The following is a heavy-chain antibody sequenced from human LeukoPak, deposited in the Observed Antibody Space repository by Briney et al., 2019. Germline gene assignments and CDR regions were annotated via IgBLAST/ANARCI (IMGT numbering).Heavy chain of an antibody. CDR1: GFTFGTYW. CDR3: ARESSVVSGPDY. Sequence: GGSLRLSCAASGFTFGTYWMTWVRQAPGKGLEWVANIKQDGSEKYYVDSVRGRFTISRDNAKNSLYLQMNSLRVEDTAVYFCARESSVVSGPDYWGQGTLVTVSS. J-gene: IGHJ4*02. D-gene: IGHD2-15*01. CDR2: IKQDGSEK. V-gene: IGHV3-7*01.